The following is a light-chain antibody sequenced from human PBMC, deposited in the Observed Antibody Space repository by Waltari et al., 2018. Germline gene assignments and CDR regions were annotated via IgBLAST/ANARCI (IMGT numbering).Light chain of an antibody. V-gene: IGLV1-40*01. CDR2: GNS. CDR1: SSNIGAGYD. CDR3: QSYDSSLSGSV. J-gene: IGLJ2*01. Sequence: QSGLTQPPSVSGAPGQRVTISCTGSSSNIGAGYDVHWYQLLPGTAPKLLIDGNSNRPSGVPDRFSGSKSGPSSSLAIPGLQAEDEAGYYCQSYDSSLSGSVFGGGTKLTVL.